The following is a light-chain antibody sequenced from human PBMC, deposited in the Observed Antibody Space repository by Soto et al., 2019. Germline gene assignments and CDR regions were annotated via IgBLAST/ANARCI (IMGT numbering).Light chain of an antibody. CDR2: EVS. J-gene: IGLJ1*01. Sequence: QSVLPQPPSVSGSPGHAVTISCTGTSSDVGSYNRASWYQQPPGTAPKLMIYEVSNRPSGVPDRFSGSKSGNTASLTISGLQAEDEADYYCSSYTSSSTYVFGSGTKVTVL. V-gene: IGLV2-18*02. CDR1: SSDVGSYNR. CDR3: SSYTSSSTYV.